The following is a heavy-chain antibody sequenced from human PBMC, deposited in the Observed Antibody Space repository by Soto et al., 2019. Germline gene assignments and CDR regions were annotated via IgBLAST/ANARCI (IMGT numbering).Heavy chain of an antibody. CDR1: GGSISSYY. CDR2: IYYSGST. CDR3: VRHHDKNYYYYYMDV. J-gene: IGHJ6*03. Sequence: SETLSLTCTVSGGSISSYYWSWIRQPPGKGLEWIGYIYYSGSTNYNPSLKSRVTISVDTSKNQFSLKLSSVTAADTAVYYCVRHHDKNYYYYYMDVWGKGTTVTVSS. V-gene: IGHV4-59*08.